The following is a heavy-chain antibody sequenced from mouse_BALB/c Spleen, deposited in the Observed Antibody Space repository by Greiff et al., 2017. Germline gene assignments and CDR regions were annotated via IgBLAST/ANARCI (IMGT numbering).Heavy chain of an antibody. CDR2: INPYNDGT. D-gene: IGHD4-1*02. CDR1: GYTFTSYV. Sequence: EVQGVESGPELVKPGASVKMSCKASGYTFTSYVMHWVKQKPGQGLEWIGYINPYNDGTKYNEKFKGKATLTSDKSSSTAYMELSSLTSEDSAVYYCARSTGPAWFAYWGQGTLVTVSA. CDR3: ARSTGPAWFAY. V-gene: IGHV1-14*01. J-gene: IGHJ3*01.